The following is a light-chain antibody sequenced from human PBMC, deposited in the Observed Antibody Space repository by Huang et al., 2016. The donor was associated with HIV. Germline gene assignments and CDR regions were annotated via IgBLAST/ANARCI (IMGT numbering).Light chain of an antibody. J-gene: IGKJ1*01. Sequence: DIVLTQSPGTLSLSRGERATLSCRASQSVSSNYLAWYQQKPGQTPMLLIYGASSRATGIPDRFSGSGSGTDFTLTISRLEPEDFAVYYCQQYGSSPLAFGQGTKVEIK. CDR1: QSVSSNY. CDR3: QQYGSSPLA. V-gene: IGKV3-20*01. CDR2: GAS.